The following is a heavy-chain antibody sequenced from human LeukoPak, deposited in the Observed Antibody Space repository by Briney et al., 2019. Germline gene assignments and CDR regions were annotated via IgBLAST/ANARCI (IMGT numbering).Heavy chain of an antibody. J-gene: IGHJ3*01. D-gene: IGHD3-3*01. V-gene: IGHV3-64*01. Sequence: GGSLRLSCAASGFIFSNHGLHWVRQAPGKGLEYVSAISSNGGNTFYANSVRGRFTISRDNSKNTLYLQMNSLRAEDTAVYYCAKHPDFWGGYYYAFDVWGQGTMVTVSS. CDR2: ISSNGGNT. CDR1: GFIFSNHG. CDR3: AKHPDFWGGYYYAFDV.